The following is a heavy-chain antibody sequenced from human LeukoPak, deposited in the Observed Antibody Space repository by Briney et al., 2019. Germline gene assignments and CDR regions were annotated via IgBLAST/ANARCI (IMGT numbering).Heavy chain of an antibody. D-gene: IGHD3-3*01. CDR1: GGSFSGYY. CDR2: INHSGST. CDR3: ARGRITIFGVVIMSYYGMDV. V-gene: IGHV4-34*01. J-gene: IGHJ6*02. Sequence: PSETLSLTCAVYGGSFSGYYWSWIRQPPGKGLEWIGEINHSGSTNYNPSLKSRVTISVDTSKNQFSLKLSSVTAADTAVYYCARGRITIFGVVIMSYYGMDVWGQGTTVTVSS.